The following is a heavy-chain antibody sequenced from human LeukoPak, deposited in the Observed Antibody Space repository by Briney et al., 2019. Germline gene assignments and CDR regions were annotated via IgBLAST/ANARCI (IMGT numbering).Heavy chain of an antibody. CDR1: GCTFSSYA. CDR2: IMPIFGTA. Sequence: GASVKVSCKASGCTFSSYAISWVRQAPGQGLEWMAGIMPIFGTANYAQKFQGRVTVTADESMSTAYMELSSLRSEDTAVYYCAGGFKSELYGDYFDYWGQGTLVTVSS. CDR3: AGGFKSELYGDYFDY. J-gene: IGHJ4*02. D-gene: IGHD4-17*01. V-gene: IGHV1-69*13.